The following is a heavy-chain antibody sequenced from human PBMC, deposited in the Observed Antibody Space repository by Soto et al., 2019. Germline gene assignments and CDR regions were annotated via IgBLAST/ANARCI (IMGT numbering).Heavy chain of an antibody. CDR3: AKDLDYYYYYGMDV. CDR1: GFPFSRYE. J-gene: IGHJ6*02. CDR2: ISESGTSM. Sequence: PGGSLRLSCAASGFPFSRYEMNWVRQAPGKGLEWISYISESGTSMYYADAVKGRFTISRDNSKNTLYLQMNSLRAEDTAVYYCAKDLDYYYYYGMDVWGQGTTVTVSS. V-gene: IGHV3-48*03.